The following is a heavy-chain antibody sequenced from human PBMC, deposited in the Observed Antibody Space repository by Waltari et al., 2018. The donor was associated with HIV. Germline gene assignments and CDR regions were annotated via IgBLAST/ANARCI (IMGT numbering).Heavy chain of an antibody. J-gene: IGHJ4*02. CDR1: GGTFRSYA. V-gene: IGHV1-69*01. CDR3: ARGFRDVRAHFDY. D-gene: IGHD3-10*01. CDR2: IIPIFCTA. Sequence: QVQLVQSGAEVKKPGSSVKVSCKASGGTFRSYAIRWVRQAPGQGLVWMGGIIPIFCTANYAQKFQGRVTITADESTSTAYMELSSLISEDTAVYYCARGFRDVRAHFDYWGQGTLVTVSS.